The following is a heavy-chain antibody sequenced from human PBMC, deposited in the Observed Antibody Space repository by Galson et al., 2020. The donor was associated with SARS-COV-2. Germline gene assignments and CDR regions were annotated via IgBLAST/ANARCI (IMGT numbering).Heavy chain of an antibody. Sequence: GESLKISCAASGFTFRNYAMHWVRQAPGKGLEWVAGISYDGGSKYYTDSVKGRFTISRDTSIDTLYLQMSSLRAEDTAVYYCARVPRAHYDYVRGPFDYWGQGTLVTVSS. V-gene: IGHV3-30*04. CDR2: ISYDGGSK. CDR1: GFTFRNYA. J-gene: IGHJ4*02. D-gene: IGHD3-16*01. CDR3: ARVPRAHYDYVRGPFDY.